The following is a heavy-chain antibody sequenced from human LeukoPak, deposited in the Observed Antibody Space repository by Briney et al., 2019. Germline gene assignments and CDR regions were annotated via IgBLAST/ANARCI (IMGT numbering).Heavy chain of an antibody. D-gene: IGHD2-21*02. CDR2: INRRGHT. Sequence: GRSLRLSCAASGFTFDRFTIHWVRQTPGKGLEWVSLINRRGHTFYADSVKGRFTISRDNSRNSVFLQMNSLRPEDTALYHCAKEVDCPSDCLFFHSWGQGTLATVSS. V-gene: IGHV3-43*01. CDR3: AKEVDCPSDCLFFHS. J-gene: IGHJ4*02. CDR1: GFTFDRFT.